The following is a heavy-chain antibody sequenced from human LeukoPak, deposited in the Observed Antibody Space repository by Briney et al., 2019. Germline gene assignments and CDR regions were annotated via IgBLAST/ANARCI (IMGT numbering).Heavy chain of an antibody. CDR1: GYIFTAYY. D-gene: IGHD5-24*01. Sequence: ASVTVSCKASGYIFTAYYLHWVRQAPGQGPEWMGWIKANSGDTNYAQKFQGRVTMTRDTSISTVYMELSRLTSDDTAVYYCTRVGDGYPYWGQGTLSLSPQ. J-gene: IGHJ4*02. CDR3: TRVGDGYPY. V-gene: IGHV1-2*02. CDR2: IKANSGDT.